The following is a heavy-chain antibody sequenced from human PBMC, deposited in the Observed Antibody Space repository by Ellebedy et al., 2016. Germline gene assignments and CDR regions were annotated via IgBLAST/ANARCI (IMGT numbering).Heavy chain of an antibody. D-gene: IGHD5-12*01. J-gene: IGHJ4*02. Sequence: GESLKISCAASGFTVSTSYVSWVRQAPGKGLEWVSMTSPGGAMHYAAHVKGRFTISRDNSKNTLYLQMNSLTADDTAVYFCVKSGHSYAWSNWGQGTLVTVSS. CDR3: VKSGHSYAWSN. CDR2: TSPGGAM. CDR1: GFTVSTSY. V-gene: IGHV3-53*01.